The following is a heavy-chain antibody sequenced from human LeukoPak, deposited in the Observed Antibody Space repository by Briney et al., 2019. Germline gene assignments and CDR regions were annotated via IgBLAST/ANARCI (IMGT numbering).Heavy chain of an antibody. CDR2: IYTSGST. J-gene: IGHJ3*02. CDR3: ARQKRDAFDI. CDR1: GGSISSYY. Sequence: SETLSLTCTVSGGSISSYYWSWIRQPPGKGLEWIGYIYTSGSTNYNPSLKSRVTISVDTSMNQFSLKLSSVTAADTAVYYCARQKRDAFDIWGQGTMVTVSS. V-gene: IGHV4-4*09.